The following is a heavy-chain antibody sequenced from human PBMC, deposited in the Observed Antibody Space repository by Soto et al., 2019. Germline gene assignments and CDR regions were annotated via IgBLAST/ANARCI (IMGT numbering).Heavy chain of an antibody. J-gene: IGHJ3*02. CDR3: AREGPADGLDI. CDR2: ISSSGSTK. V-gene: IGHV3-48*03. Sequence: EGQLAESGGGLVQPGGSLRLSCAASGFTFSSFEMNWVRQAPGKGLECVSYISSSGSTKYYADSVKGRFTISRDNAKNSLFLQMNSLRAEDTAVYYCAREGPADGLDIWGQGTMVTVSS. CDR1: GFTFSSFE.